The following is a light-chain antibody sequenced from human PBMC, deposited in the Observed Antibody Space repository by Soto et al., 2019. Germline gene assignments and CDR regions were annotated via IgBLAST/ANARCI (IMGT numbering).Light chain of an antibody. Sequence: DIQMTQSPSTLSASVGDRVTITCRASQSISSSLAWYQQKPGKAPTLLIYKASRLESGVPSRFSGSGSGTEFTLTISSLQPDDFANYYCQQYSTYWTFGQGTKVEVK. CDR3: QQYSTYWT. CDR1: QSISSS. J-gene: IGKJ1*01. V-gene: IGKV1-5*03. CDR2: KAS.